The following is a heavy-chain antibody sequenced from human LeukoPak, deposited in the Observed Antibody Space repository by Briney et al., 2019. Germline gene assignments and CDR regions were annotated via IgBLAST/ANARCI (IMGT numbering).Heavy chain of an antibody. CDR1: GFTFSNYN. CDR2: ISSSSSII. J-gene: IGHJ4*02. D-gene: IGHD1-26*01. CDR3: ARAYNTGIVGATGVY. Sequence: GGSLRLSCAASGFTFSNYNMNWVRQAPGKGLEWVSYISSSSSIIYYADSVKGRFTISRDNAKNSLYLQMNSLRAEDTAVYYCARAYNTGIVGATGVYWGQGTLVTVSS. V-gene: IGHV3-48*01.